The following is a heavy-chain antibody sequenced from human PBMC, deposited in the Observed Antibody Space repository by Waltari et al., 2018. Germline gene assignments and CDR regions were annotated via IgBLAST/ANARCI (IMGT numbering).Heavy chain of an antibody. J-gene: IGHJ4*02. CDR3: ARPFCTGGYCFDY. D-gene: IGHD2-8*02. CDR1: GFSFSAYW. V-gene: IGHV3-7*01. Sequence: EVQLVESGGGLVQPGGSLRLSCVASGFSFSAYWMTWVRQAPGKGVGGVAHIRQDGSVKSYVDSVKGRFTISRDNAKNSLYLQMNSLRAEDTAVYYCARPFCTGGYCFDYWGQGTLVTVSS. CDR2: IRQDGSVK.